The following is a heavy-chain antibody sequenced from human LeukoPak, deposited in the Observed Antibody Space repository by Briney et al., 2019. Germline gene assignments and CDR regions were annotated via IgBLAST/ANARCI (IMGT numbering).Heavy chain of an antibody. D-gene: IGHD3-9*01. V-gene: IGHV5-51*01. CDR1: GYSFTSYW. CDR3: ARLTSGDILTGYYLSWFDP. Sequence: GESLKISCKGFGYSFTSYWIGWVRQMPGKGLEWMGIIYPGDSDTRYSPSFQGQVTISADKSISTAYLQWSSLKASDTAMYYCARLTSGDILTGYYLSWFDPWGQGTLVTVSS. CDR2: IYPGDSDT. J-gene: IGHJ5*02.